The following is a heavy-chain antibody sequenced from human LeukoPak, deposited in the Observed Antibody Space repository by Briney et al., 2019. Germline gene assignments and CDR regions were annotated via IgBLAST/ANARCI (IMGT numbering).Heavy chain of an antibody. V-gene: IGHV1-69*05. Sequence: GSSVKVSCKAAGGTFSSYAISWVRQAPGQGREWMGGIIPILGTANYAQKLQGRVTVTTDESTSTAYMELRSLRSEATAVYYCAQLTEYYYDSSGYWTWFDPWGQGTLVTVSS. CDR3: AQLTEYYYDSSGYWTWFDP. D-gene: IGHD3-22*01. CDR1: GGTFSSYA. CDR2: IIPILGTA. J-gene: IGHJ5*02.